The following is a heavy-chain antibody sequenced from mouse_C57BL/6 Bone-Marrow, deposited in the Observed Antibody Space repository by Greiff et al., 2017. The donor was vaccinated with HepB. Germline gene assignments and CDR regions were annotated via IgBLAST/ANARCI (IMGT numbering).Heavy chain of an antibody. CDR1: GYTFTSYW. V-gene: IGHV1-61*01. Sequence: VQLQQSGAELVRPGSSVKLSCKASGYTFTSYWMDWVQQRPGQGLEWIGNIYPSDSETHYNQKFKDKATLTVDKSSSTAYMQLSSLTSEDSAVYYWARRLQYYFDYWGQGTTLTVSS. CDR3: ARRLQYYFDY. CDR2: IYPSDSET. J-gene: IGHJ2*01.